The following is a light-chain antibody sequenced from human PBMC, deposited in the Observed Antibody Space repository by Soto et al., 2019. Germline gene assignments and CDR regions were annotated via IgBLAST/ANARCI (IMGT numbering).Light chain of an antibody. CDR2: AAS. CDR3: QQSDSTLRT. J-gene: IGKJ1*01. CDR1: QSISGD. V-gene: IGKV1-39*01. Sequence: DLQMTQSPSSLSASVGDRVTITCRASQSISGDLNWYQQKPGKAPKLLIYAASSLQSRVPSRFSDSGSRKDFTLTISSLEPEDFATYDCQQSDSTLRTFGQGPKVEIK.